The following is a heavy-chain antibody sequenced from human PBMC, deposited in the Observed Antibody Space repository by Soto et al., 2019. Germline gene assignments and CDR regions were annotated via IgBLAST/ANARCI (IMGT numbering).Heavy chain of an antibody. CDR2: INAGNGNT. J-gene: IGHJ4*02. CDR1: GYTYTSYA. D-gene: IGHD6-13*01. V-gene: IGHV1-3*01. CDR3: ARVGSSWYMDWPFDY. Sequence: GASVKVSCKASGYTYTSYAMHWVRPAPGQRLEWMGWINAGNGNTKYSQKFQGRVTITRDTSASTAYMELSSLRSEDTAVYYCARVGSSWYMDWPFDYWGQGTLVTVSS.